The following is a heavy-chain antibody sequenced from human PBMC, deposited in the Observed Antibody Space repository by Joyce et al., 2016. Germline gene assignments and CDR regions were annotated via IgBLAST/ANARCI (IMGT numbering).Heavy chain of an antibody. Sequence: EVQLVESGGGLVKPGGSLRLSCAASGFSFRNAWVTWVRQAQGKGLAWVCRVKSKSQGGTTDYAAPVKGRFTISRDDSRDTAYLQMNSLKSEDTGVYFCVTGLCIGTACHWDDAFDVWGQGTMVTVSS. V-gene: IGHV3-15*01. CDR3: VTGLCIGTACHWDDAFDV. D-gene: IGHD2-2*01. CDR1: GFSFRNAW. J-gene: IGHJ3*01. CDR2: VKSKSQGGTT.